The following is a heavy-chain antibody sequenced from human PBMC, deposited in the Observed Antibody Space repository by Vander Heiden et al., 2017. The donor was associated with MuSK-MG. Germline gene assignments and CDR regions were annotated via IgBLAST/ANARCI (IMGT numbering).Heavy chain of an antibody. D-gene: IGHD6-19*01. V-gene: IGHV4-31*03. CDR2: RYYSGST. CDR1: GRSVNSCDSF. Sequence: QVQLQESGPGLVKPSQTLSLTCTVPGRSVNSCDSFWHWIRQHPGKGLEWIGYRYYSGSTYYNPSPKSRVTISVDTSKNHFSLKLTSVTAADTAVYYCVSSGSSGWYFDYWGQGALVTVSS. CDR3: VSSGSSGWYFDY. J-gene: IGHJ4*02.